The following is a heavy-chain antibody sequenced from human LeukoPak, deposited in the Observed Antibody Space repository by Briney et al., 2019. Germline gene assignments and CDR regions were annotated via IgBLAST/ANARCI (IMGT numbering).Heavy chain of an antibody. J-gene: IGHJ4*02. CDR3: ARDRVRGNSNSYFDY. CDR1: GGSVSSGTDY. CDR2: IYYSGTT. Sequence: SETLSLTCTVSGGSVSSGTDYWSWIRQPPGKGLEWIGYIYYSGTTNYNPSLKSRVTISVDTSKNQFSLKLSSVTAADTAVYYCARDRVRGNSNSYFDYWGQGTLVTVSS. V-gene: IGHV4-61*01. D-gene: IGHD4-11*01.